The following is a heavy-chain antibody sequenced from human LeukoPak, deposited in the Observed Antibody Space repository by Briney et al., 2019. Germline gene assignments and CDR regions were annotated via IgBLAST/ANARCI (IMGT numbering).Heavy chain of an antibody. CDR3: ARHLYSHDYDY. Sequence: SETLSLTCAVSGGSISSGGYSWSWIRQPPRKGLEWIGYIYHSGSTYYNPSLKSRVTISVDRSKNQFSLKLSSVTAADTAVYYCARHLYSHDYDYWGQGTLVTVSS. CDR1: GGSISSGGYS. D-gene: IGHD5-18*01. CDR2: IYHSGST. J-gene: IGHJ4*02. V-gene: IGHV4-30-2*01.